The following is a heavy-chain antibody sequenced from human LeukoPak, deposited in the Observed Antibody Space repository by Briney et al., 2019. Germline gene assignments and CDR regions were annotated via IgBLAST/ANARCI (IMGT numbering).Heavy chain of an antibody. J-gene: IGHJ4*02. Sequence: GGSLRLSCAASGLTFSSYSMNWVRQAPGKGLEWVSSISSSSSYIYYADSVKGRFTISRDNAKNSLYLQMNSLRAEDTAVYYCARENFKVRGRLSYYFDYWGQGTLVTVSS. CDR2: ISSSSSYI. CDR1: GLTFSSYS. CDR3: ARENFKVRGRLSYYFDY. V-gene: IGHV3-21*01. D-gene: IGHD3-3*01.